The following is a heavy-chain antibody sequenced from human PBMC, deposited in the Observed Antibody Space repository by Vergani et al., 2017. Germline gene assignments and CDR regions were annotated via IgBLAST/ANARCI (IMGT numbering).Heavy chain of an antibody. Sequence: EVQLVESGGGLVQPGGSLRLSCAASGFTFSSYSMNWVRQAPGKGLEWVSYISSSSSTIYYADSVKVRFTISRDNAKNSLYLQMNSLRAEDTAVYYCARVDDXLTGYSYIPDYFDYWGQGTLVTVSS. CDR3: ARVDDXLTGYSYIPDYFDY. D-gene: IGHD3-9*01. CDR2: ISSSSSTI. J-gene: IGHJ4*02. CDR1: GFTFSSYS. V-gene: IGHV3-48*01.